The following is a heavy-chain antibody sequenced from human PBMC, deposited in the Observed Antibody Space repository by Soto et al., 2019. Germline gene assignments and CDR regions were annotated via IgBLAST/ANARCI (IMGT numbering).Heavy chain of an antibody. V-gene: IGHV4-59*01. CDR2: IYYSGST. CDR3: ARLYGYVWGSYRMGAFDI. CDR1: GGSISSYY. Sequence: SETLSLTCTVSGGSISSYYWSWIRQPPGKGLEWIGYIYYSGSTNYNPSLKSRVTISVDTSKNQFSLKLSSVTAADPAVYYCARLYGYVWGSYRMGAFDIWGQGTMVTVSS. J-gene: IGHJ3*02. D-gene: IGHD3-16*02.